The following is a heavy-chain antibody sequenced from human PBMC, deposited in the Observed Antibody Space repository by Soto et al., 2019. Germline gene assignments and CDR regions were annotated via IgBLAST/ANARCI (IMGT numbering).Heavy chain of an antibody. Sequence: PGGSLRLSCAASGVTVSRSYLSWVRQAPGKGLEWVSVIYGGGSTYYADSVKGRFTISRDNSKNTLYLQMNSLRAEDTAVYYCARAYEGDYFDYWGQGTLVTVSS. CDR1: GVTVSRSY. CDR2: IYGGGST. CDR3: ARAYEGDYFDY. V-gene: IGHV3-66*02. D-gene: IGHD3-16*01. J-gene: IGHJ4*02.